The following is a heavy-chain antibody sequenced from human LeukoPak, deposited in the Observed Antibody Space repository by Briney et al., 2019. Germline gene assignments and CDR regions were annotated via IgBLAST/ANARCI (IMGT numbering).Heavy chain of an antibody. CDR2: IYYSGST. CDR1: GGSISSSSYY. V-gene: IGHV4-39*07. D-gene: IGHD2-2*01. Sequence: NPSETLSLTCTVSGGSISSSSYYWGWIRQPPGKGLEWIGSIYYSGSTYYNPSLKSRVTISVDTSKNQFSLKLSSVTAADTAVYYCVAREPTMPPGLFDYWGQGTLVTVSS. CDR3: VAREPTMPPGLFDY. J-gene: IGHJ4*02.